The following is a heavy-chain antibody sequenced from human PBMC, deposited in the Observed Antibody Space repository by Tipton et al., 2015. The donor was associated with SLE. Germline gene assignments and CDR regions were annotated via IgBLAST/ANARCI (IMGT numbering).Heavy chain of an antibody. CDR2: IIPILGIA. J-gene: IGHJ3*02. D-gene: IGHD4-17*01. V-gene: IGHV1-69*09. CDR3: ASPGDYELRAFDI. Sequence: QVQLVQSGAEVKKPGSSVKVSCKASGGTFSSYAISWVRQAPGQGLEWMGRIIPILGIANYAQKFQGRVTITADKSTSTAYMELSSLRSEDTAVYYCASPGDYELRAFDIWGQGTMVTVSS. CDR1: GGTFSSYA.